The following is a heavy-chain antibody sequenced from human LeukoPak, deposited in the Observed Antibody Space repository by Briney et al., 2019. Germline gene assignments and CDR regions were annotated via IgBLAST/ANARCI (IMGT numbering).Heavy chain of an antibody. CDR3: ARDPPLYCSSTSCPYYFDY. CDR2: IKQDGGEK. Sequence: QSGGSLRLSCAASGFTFSSYWMSWVRQAPGKGLEWVANIKQDGGEKYYVDSVKGRFTISRDNAKNSLYLQMNSLRAEDTAVYYCARDPPLYCSSTSCPYYFDYWGQGTLVTVSS. V-gene: IGHV3-7*01. J-gene: IGHJ4*02. D-gene: IGHD2-2*01. CDR1: GFTFSSYW.